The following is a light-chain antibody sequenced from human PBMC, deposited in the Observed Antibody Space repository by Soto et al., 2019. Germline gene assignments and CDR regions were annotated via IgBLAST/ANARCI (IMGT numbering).Light chain of an antibody. V-gene: IGKV1D-12*01. CDR2: GAS. CDR1: QDFSSW. CDR3: QQANSFPLT. J-gene: IGKJ4*01. Sequence: DIQMTQSPSSLSASVGDRVTITCRASQDFSSWLAWYQQKPGKAPKLLIYGASSLQIGVPSRFSGSGSGTDFTLTICSLQPEDFATYYCQQANSFPLTFGGGTKVEIK.